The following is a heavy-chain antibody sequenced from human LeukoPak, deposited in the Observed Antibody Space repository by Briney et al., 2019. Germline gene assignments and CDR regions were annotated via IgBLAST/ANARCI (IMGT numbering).Heavy chain of an antibody. D-gene: IGHD3-16*02. Sequence: SETLSLTCTVSGGSISSYYWSWIRQPAGKGLEWIGRIYTSGSTNYNPSLKSRVTMSVDTSKNQFSLKLSPVTAADTAVYYCARTFHYDYVWGSYRNPYFDYWGQGTLVTVSS. CDR2: IYTSGST. V-gene: IGHV4-4*07. CDR1: GGSISSYY. J-gene: IGHJ4*02. CDR3: ARTFHYDYVWGSYRNPYFDY.